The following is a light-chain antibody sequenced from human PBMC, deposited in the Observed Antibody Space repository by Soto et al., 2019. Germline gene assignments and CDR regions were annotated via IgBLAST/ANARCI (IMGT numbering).Light chain of an antibody. J-gene: IGLJ1*01. V-gene: IGLV2-8*01. CDR3: SSYAGSSNV. CDR1: SSDVGGCNY. Sequence: QSVLTQPPSASGSPGQSVAISCTGTSSDVGGCNYVSWCQQHPGKAPKLMIYEVNKRPSGVPDRFSGSKSGNTASLTVSGLQAEDEADYYCSSYAGSSNVFGTGTKVTVL. CDR2: EVN.